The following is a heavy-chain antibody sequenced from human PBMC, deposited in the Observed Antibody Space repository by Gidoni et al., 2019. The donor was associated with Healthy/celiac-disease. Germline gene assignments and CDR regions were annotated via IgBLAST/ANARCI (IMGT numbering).Heavy chain of an antibody. CDR2: IIGSGGST. V-gene: IGHV3-23*01. CDR1: GFTFSSYA. D-gene: IGHD2-8*01. CDR3: AKGMAYYYYYMDV. Sequence: EVQLLESGGGLVQPGGSLRLSCAASGFTFSSYAMSWVRQAPGKGLEWVSAIIGSGGSTYYADSVKGRFTISRDNSKNTLYLQMNSLRAEDTAVYYCAKGMAYYYYYMDVWGKGTTVTVSS. J-gene: IGHJ6*03.